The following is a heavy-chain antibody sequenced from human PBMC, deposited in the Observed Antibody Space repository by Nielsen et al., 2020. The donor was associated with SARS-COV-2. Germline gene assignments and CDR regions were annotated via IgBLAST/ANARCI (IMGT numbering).Heavy chain of an antibody. CDR1: GFTFSSYW. CDR3: ARESVTGTDAFDI. D-gene: IGHD6-19*01. CDR2: INSDGSST. Sequence: GESLKISCAASGFTFSSYWVHWVRQAPGKGLVWVSRINSDGSSTSYADSVKGRFTISRDNAENSLSLQMNSLRAEDTAVYYCARESVTGTDAFDIWGQGTVVTVSS. V-gene: IGHV3-74*01. J-gene: IGHJ3*02.